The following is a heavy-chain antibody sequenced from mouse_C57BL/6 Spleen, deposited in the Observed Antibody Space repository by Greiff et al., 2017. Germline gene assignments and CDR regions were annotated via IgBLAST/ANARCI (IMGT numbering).Heavy chain of an antibody. V-gene: IGHV3-6*01. Sequence: QLQQSGPGLVKPSQSLSLTCSVTGYSITSGYYWNWIRQFPGNKLEWMGYISYDGSNNYNPSLKNRISITRDTSKNQFFLKLNSVTTEDTATYYCARDYYSNTGFAYWGQGTLVTVSA. D-gene: IGHD2-5*01. CDR1: GYSITSGYY. CDR3: ARDYYSNTGFAY. J-gene: IGHJ3*01. CDR2: ISYDGSN.